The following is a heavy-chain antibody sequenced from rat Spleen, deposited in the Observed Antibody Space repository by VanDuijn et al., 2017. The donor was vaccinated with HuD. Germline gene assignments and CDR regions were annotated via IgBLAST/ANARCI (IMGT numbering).Heavy chain of an antibody. CDR1: GFTFRNYG. CDR2: INMGGGDT. CDR3: VRLYNNHGYWYFDF. J-gene: IGHJ1*01. Sequence: EVQLVESGGGLVQPGRSLKLSCAASGFTFRNYGMAWVRQTQTKGLEWVAFINMGGGDTYYRDSVKGRFTISRDNAKSTLYLQMSNLRSEDTATYYCVRLYNNHGYWYFDFWGPGTMVTVSS. D-gene: IGHD1-5*01. V-gene: IGHV5S13*01.